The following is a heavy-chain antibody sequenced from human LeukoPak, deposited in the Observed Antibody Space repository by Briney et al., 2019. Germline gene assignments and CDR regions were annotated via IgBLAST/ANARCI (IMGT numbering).Heavy chain of an antibody. Sequence: PGGSLRLSCAASGFTVSSNYMSWVRQAPGKGLEWVSVIYSGGSTYYADSVKGRFTISRDNSKNTLYLQMNSLRAEDTAVYYCAKNTYYYDSSVNDFWGQGTLVTVSS. J-gene: IGHJ4*02. CDR2: IYSGGST. CDR3: AKNTYYYDSSVNDF. CDR1: GFTVSSNY. V-gene: IGHV3-53*01. D-gene: IGHD3-22*01.